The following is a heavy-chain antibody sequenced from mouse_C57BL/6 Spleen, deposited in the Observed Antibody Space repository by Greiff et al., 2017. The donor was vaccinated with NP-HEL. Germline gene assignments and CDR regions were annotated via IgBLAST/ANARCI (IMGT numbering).Heavy chain of an antibody. CDR2: INPNNGGT. J-gene: IGHJ4*01. CDR1: GYTFTDYN. D-gene: IGHD2-4*01. Sequence: EVQLQQSGPELVKPGASVKMSCKASGYTFTDYNMHWVKQSHGKSLEWIGYINPNNGGTSYNQKFKGKATLTVNKSSSTAYMELRSLTSEDSAVYYCARPYYDYDGHMDYWGQGTSVTVSS. V-gene: IGHV1-22*01. CDR3: ARPYYDYDGHMDY.